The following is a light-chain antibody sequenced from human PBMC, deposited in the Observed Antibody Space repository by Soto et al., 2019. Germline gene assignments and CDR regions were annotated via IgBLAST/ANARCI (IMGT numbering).Light chain of an antibody. Sequence: QSVLTQSPSASASLGTSVKLTCTLSSGHSSYDIAWHQQQPEKGPRYLLKVNSDGSHSKGDGIPDRFSGSSSGAERYLTISSLQSEDEADYYCQTWGTSTSFWVFGGGTKLTVL. J-gene: IGLJ3*02. CDR2: VNSDGSH. V-gene: IGLV4-69*01. CDR1: SGHSSYD. CDR3: QTWGTSTSFWV.